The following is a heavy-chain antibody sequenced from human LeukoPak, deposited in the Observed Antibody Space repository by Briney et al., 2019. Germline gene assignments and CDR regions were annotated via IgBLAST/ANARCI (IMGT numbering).Heavy chain of an antibody. D-gene: IGHD6-19*01. CDR3: EVAVAAAIDY. Sequence: SGGSLRLSCAASGFTFSSYAMHWVRQAPGKGLEWVAVISYDGSNKYYADSMKGRFTISRDNSKNTLYLQMNSLRAEDTAVYYCEVAVAAAIDYWGQGTLVTVSS. CDR2: ISYDGSNK. V-gene: IGHV3-30-3*01. J-gene: IGHJ4*02. CDR1: GFTFSSYA.